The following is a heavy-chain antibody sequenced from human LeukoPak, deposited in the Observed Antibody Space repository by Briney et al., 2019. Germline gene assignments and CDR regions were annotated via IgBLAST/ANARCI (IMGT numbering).Heavy chain of an antibody. CDR2: ISPHNGHT. J-gene: IGHJ4*02. CDR3: AKTRDTVLNEY. Sequence: GASVTVSFKASVYIFTNYGISWVRQAPGLGLQRMGWISPHNGHTNFEPSLQDRLTMTTDTSTSTAYMELRSLRSDDTAVYYCAKTRDTVLNEYWGRGTLVTVSS. CDR1: VYIFTNYG. V-gene: IGHV1-18*04.